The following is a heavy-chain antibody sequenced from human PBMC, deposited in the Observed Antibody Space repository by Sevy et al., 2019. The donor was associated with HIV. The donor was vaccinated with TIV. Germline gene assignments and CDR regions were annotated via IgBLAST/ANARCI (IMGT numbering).Heavy chain of an antibody. CDR3: AKGSYYDILTVSGY. V-gene: IGHV3-23*01. D-gene: IGHD3-9*01. J-gene: IGHJ4*02. CDR1: GFTFSSYA. Sequence: GGSLRLSCAASGFTFSSYAMSWVRQAPGKGLEWVSGISGSGGSTYYADSVKGRFTISRDNSKNTLYLQMNSLRAEDTAVYYCAKGSYYDILTVSGYWGQGTLVTVSS. CDR2: ISGSGGST.